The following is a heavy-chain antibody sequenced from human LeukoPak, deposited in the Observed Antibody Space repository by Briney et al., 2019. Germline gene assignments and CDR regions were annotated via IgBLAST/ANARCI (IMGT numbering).Heavy chain of an antibody. CDR3: ARGRGGDYVPSRFDY. D-gene: IGHD4-17*01. J-gene: IGHJ4*02. V-gene: IGHV3-30*02. CDR1: GFTFSSYG. Sequence: AGGSLRLSCAASGFTFSSYGMHWVRQAPGKGLEWVAFIRYDGSNKYYADSVKGRFTISRDNSKNTLYLQMNSQRAEDTALYYCARGRGGDYVPSRFDYWGQGTLVTVSS. CDR2: IRYDGSNK.